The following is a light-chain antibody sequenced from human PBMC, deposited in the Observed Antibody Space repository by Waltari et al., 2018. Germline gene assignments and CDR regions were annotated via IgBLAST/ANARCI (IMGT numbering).Light chain of an antibody. Sequence: QSVLTQPPSVSGVPGQRVTISCTGTNSNVGARYDVHWYQQVPGTAPKLLIYSNNRRPSGVPDRFSGSHSGTSASLTISGLQPEDEADYYCQSYDSSLSGSLFGGGTKVTVL. CDR3: QSYDSSLSGSL. CDR1: NSNVGARYD. J-gene: IGLJ2*01. V-gene: IGLV1-40*01. CDR2: SNN.